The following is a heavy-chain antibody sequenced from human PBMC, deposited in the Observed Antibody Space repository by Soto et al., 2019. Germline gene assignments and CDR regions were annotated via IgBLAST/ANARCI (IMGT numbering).Heavy chain of an antibody. CDR3: AVGGDYYDGLDV. CDR1: GYTFTSYG. CDR2: ISGLNGQT. J-gene: IGHJ6*02. D-gene: IGHD3-16*01. V-gene: IGHV1-18*01. Sequence: QVQLVQSGDEVKKPGASVKVSCRASGYTFTSYGVSWVRQAPGQGLEWMGWISGLNGQTNYIQKVQGRINFTTEASTSTAYMKLRSLRSDDTAVYYCAVGGDYYDGLDVWGQGTTVTVSS.